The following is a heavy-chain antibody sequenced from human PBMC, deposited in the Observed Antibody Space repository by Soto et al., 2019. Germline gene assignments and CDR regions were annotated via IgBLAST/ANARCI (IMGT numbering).Heavy chain of an antibody. CDR1: GGSISSGDYY. CDR2: IYYSGST. CDR3: ARVSSSWYLGIDY. D-gene: IGHD6-13*01. V-gene: IGHV4-30-4*01. J-gene: IGHJ4*02. Sequence: QVQLQESGPGLVKPSQTLSLTCNVSGGSISSGDYYWSWIRQPPGKGLEWIGYIYYSGSTYYNPSLKSRVTISVDTSKNQFSLKLSSVTAADTAVYYCARVSSSWYLGIDYWGQGTLVTVSS.